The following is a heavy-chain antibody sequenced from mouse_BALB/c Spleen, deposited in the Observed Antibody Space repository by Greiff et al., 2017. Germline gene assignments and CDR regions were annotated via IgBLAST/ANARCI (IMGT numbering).Heavy chain of an antibody. CDR1: GFTFSSYG. CDR3: ARQGYDGYFDY. Sequence: EVKLVESGGDLVKPGGSLKLSCAASGFTFSSYGMSWVRQTPDKRLEWVATISSGGSYTYYPDSVKGRFTISRDNAKNTLYLQMSSLKSEDTAMYYCARQGYDGYFDYWGQGTTLTVSS. J-gene: IGHJ2*01. CDR2: ISSGGSYT. V-gene: IGHV5-6*01. D-gene: IGHD2-3*01.